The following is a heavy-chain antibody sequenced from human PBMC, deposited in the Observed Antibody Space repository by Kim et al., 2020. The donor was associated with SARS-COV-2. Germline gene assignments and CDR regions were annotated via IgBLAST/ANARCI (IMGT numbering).Heavy chain of an antibody. CDR1: GGTFSSYA. V-gene: IGHV1-69*13. CDR2: IIPIFGTA. Sequence: SVKVSCKASGGTFSSYAISWVRQAPGQGLEWMGGIIPIFGTANYAQKFQGRVTITADESTSTAYMELSSLRSEDTAVYYCATHFDWLLKSWFDPWGQGTLVTVSS. CDR3: ATHFDWLLKSWFDP. J-gene: IGHJ5*02. D-gene: IGHD3-9*01.